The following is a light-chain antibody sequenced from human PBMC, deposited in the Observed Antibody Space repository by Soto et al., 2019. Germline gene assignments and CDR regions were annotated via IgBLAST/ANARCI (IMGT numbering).Light chain of an antibody. CDR2: DAS. V-gene: IGKV1-5*01. CDR3: QQYNSYPWT. J-gene: IGKJ1*01. CDR1: QRISSW. Sequence: DIQMTQSPSTLSASVGDRVTITCRASQRISSWLAWYQQKPGKAPTLLIYDASSLESGVPSRFSGSGSGTEFPLTISRLQPDDFATYYCQQYNSYPWTFGQGTKVEIK.